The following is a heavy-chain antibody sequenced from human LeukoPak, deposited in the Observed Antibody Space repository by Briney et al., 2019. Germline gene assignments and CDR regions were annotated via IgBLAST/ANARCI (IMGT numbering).Heavy chain of an antibody. V-gene: IGHV3-48*02. CDR2: ISSSSSTI. CDR1: GLTFSSYS. D-gene: IGHD3-10*01. CDR3: ARDGEDYYGSGSYRRFVGLNGMDV. Sequence: PGGSLRLSCAASGLTFSSYSMNWVRQAPGKGLEWVSYISSSSSTIYYADSVKGRFTISRDNAKNSLYLQMNSLRDEDAAVYYCARDGEDYYGSGSYRRFVGLNGMDVWGQGTAVTVSS. J-gene: IGHJ6*02.